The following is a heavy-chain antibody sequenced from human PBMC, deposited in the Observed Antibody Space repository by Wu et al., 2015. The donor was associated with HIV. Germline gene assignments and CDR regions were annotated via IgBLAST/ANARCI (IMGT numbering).Heavy chain of an antibody. V-gene: IGHV1-69*12. CDR1: GGTFSKYA. J-gene: IGHJ4*02. CDR2: IIPIFGPA. D-gene: IGHD3-3*01. CDR3: AREAHYDFWSDFFDY. Sequence: QVQLVQSGAEVKKPGSSVKVSCKASGGTFSKYAISWVRQAPGQGLEWMGGIIPIFGPANYAQKFQGRVTFTADESTSTGYMELRSLRSDDTAVYYCAREAHYDFWSDFFDYWGQGTLVTVSS.